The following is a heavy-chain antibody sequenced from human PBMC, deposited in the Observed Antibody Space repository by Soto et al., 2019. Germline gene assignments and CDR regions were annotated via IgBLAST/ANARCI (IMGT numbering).Heavy chain of an antibody. V-gene: IGHV1-46*04. J-gene: IGHJ4*02. CDR2: INPGGGRT. CDR1: GYTFTSYY. Sequence: QVQLVQSGAEVTKPGASVKLSCKASGYTFTSYYIHWVRQAPGQGLEWVAMINPGGGRTKNAQMLQGRVTLTRDTSTGTVDMELSSLTSADTAVYYCARGPSCGGDCYLFDYWGQGSLVTVSS. CDR3: ARGPSCGGDCYLFDY. D-gene: IGHD2-21*02.